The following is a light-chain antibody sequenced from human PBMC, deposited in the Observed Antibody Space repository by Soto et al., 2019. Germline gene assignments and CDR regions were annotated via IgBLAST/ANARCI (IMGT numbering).Light chain of an antibody. Sequence: QSVLTQPPSVSGAPXXRXTISCTGSSSNIGAGYDVHWYQQLPGAAPKLLIYGNTNRPSGVPDRFSGSKSVTSASLAITGLQAEDEADYYCQSYDSSLSPVVFGGGTKLTVL. CDR2: GNT. V-gene: IGLV1-40*01. CDR3: QSYDSSLSPVV. J-gene: IGLJ2*01. CDR1: SSNIGAGYD.